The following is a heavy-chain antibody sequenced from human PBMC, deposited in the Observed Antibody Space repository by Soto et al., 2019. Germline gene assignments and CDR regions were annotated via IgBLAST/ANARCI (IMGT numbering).Heavy chain of an antibody. CDR1: GCSISSYY. V-gene: IGHV4-59*01. Sequence: SETLSLTCTVSGCSISSYYWSWIRQPPGKGLEWIGYIYYSGSTNYNPSLKSRVTISVDTSKNQFSLKLSSVTAADTAVYYCARDRSGGYNWFDPWGQGALVTVSS. J-gene: IGHJ5*02. D-gene: IGHD3-10*01. CDR2: IYYSGST. CDR3: ARDRSGGYNWFDP.